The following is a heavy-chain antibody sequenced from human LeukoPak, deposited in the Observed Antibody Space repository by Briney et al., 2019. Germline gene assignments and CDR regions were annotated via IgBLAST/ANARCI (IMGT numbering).Heavy chain of an antibody. D-gene: IGHD3-3*01. CDR3: ARDRSGYLESFDY. CDR2: IFSSGNT. CDR1: GGSIRNYF. V-gene: IGHV4-4*07. Sequence: SETLSLTCTVFGGSIRNYFWSWIRQPAGKRLEWIGRIFSSGNTNSNPSLKGRVTLSVDTSKTQVSLNLSSVTAADTAVYYCARDRSGYLESFDYWGQGLLVTVSS. J-gene: IGHJ4*02.